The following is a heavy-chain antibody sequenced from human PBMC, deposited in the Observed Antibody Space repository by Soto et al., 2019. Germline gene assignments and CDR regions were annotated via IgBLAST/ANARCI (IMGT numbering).Heavy chain of an antibody. V-gene: IGHV4-61*01. Sequence: QVQLQESGPGLVKPSETLSLTCTVSGGSVSSGSYYWSWIRQPPGKGLEWIGYIYYSGSTNYNPSRKSRVTISVDTSKNQFSLKLSSVTAADTAVYYCAREITLSSGWGTGANWFDPWGQGTLVTVSS. CDR1: GGSVSSGSYY. CDR2: IYYSGST. CDR3: AREITLSSGWGTGANWFDP. J-gene: IGHJ5*02. D-gene: IGHD6-19*01.